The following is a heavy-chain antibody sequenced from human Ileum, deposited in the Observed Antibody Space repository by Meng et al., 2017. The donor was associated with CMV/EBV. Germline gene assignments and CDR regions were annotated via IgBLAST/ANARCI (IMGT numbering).Heavy chain of an antibody. CDR1: GEPLNGFF. J-gene: IGHJ1*01. D-gene: IGHD5-24*01. V-gene: IGHV4-34*02. CDR3: ASGRLQFTPSALQH. Sequence: QVRLPQWGAGLLKPSETLSLTCAVSGEPLNGFFCSWIRQPPGRGLEWIGEVNNRGRTNYNPSLKSRLTISIDTSKRQLSLMVTSVTAADSAIYYCASGRLQFTPSALQHWGPGTLVTVSS. CDR2: VNNRGRT.